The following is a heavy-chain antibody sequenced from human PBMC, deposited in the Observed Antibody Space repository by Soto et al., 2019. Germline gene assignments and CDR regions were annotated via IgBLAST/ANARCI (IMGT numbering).Heavy chain of an antibody. J-gene: IGHJ5*02. CDR1: CVSVSRYD. V-gene: IGHV4-59*02. D-gene: IGHD3-3*01. Sequence: SVTLSLTCAVSCVSVSRYDWSLIRPPPGKGLGWIGYIYYSGSTNYNPSLKNRVSISLDTSNKQFSLSLSSVTAADTALYYCARGFGGVINNWFDPWGQGTLVTVSS. CDR3: ARGFGGVINNWFDP. CDR2: IYYSGST.